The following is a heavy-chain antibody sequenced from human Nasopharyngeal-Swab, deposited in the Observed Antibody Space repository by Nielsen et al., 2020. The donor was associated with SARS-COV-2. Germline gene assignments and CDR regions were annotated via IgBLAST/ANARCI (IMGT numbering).Heavy chain of an antibody. V-gene: IGHV4-39*01. Sequence: WIRQPPGKGLEWIGSIYYSGSTCYNPSLKSRVTISVDTSKNQFSLKLSSVTAADTAVYYCAAPSVAGAGWFDPWGQGTLVTVSS. J-gene: IGHJ5*02. CDR3: AAPSVAGAGWFDP. CDR2: IYYSGST. D-gene: IGHD6-19*01.